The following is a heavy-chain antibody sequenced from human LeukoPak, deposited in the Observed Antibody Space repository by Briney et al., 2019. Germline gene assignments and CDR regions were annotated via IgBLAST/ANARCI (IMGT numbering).Heavy chain of an antibody. CDR3: ARARAYSTDSYYFDY. Sequence: GESLKISCKSSGYSFATYWIGWVRQMPGKGLEWMGIIYPGDSDTRYSPSFQGQVTISVDKSISTASLQWSGLKASDTAIYYCARARAYSTDSYYFDYWGQGTLVTVSS. CDR1: GYSFATYW. D-gene: IGHD6-13*01. CDR2: IYPGDSDT. V-gene: IGHV5-51*01. J-gene: IGHJ4*02.